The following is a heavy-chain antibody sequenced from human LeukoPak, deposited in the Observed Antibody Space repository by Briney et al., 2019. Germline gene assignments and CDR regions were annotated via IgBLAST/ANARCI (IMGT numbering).Heavy chain of an antibody. V-gene: IGHV4-39*07. CDR2: IYYSGST. Sequence: SETLPLTCTVSGGSISSSSYYWGWIRQPPGKGLEWIGSIYYSGSTYYNPSLKSRVTISVDTSKNQFSLKLSSVTAADTAVYYCAKEPGPGYSSSWYYSSIGYFDLWGRGTLVTVSS. CDR1: GGSISSSSYY. CDR3: AKEPGPGYSSSWYYSSIGYFDL. D-gene: IGHD6-13*01. J-gene: IGHJ2*01.